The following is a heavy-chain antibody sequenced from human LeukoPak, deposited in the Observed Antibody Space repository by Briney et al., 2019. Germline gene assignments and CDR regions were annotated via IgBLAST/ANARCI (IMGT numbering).Heavy chain of an antibody. CDR2: IWSDATNR. Sequence: PGKSLRLSCAASGFIFSHYGMHWVRQAPGKGLEWVAVIWSDATNRFYGASVKGRFTISRDNSQNTVLLQMNSLRAEDTAIYYCARDAQRGFDYSNSLEYWGHGTLVTVSS. CDR1: GFIFSHYG. CDR3: ARDAQRGFDYSNSLEY. V-gene: IGHV3-33*01. J-gene: IGHJ4*01. D-gene: IGHD4-11*01.